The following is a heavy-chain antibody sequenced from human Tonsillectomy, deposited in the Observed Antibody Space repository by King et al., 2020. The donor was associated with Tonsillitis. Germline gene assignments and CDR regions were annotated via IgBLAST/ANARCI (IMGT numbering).Heavy chain of an antibody. J-gene: IGHJ4*02. CDR3: ARQGSYNYYFDY. CDR1: GGSISSGDSY. D-gene: IGHD5-24*01. CDR2: IYYSANT. V-gene: IGHV4-30-4*01. Sequence: MQLQESGPGLVKPSQTLSLTCTVSGGSISSGDSYWSWIRQPPGKGLEWIGYIYYSANTNYNPSLKSRVTISVDTSKNQFSLELTSVTAADTAVYYCARQGSYNYYFDYWGQGTLVTVSS.